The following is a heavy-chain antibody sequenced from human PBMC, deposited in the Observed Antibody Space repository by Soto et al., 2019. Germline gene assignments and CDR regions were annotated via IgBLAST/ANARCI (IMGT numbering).Heavy chain of an antibody. CDR2: IRGNDGNT. CDR3: AKDLRIVPGPLEC. D-gene: IGHD2-2*01. Sequence: GGSLRLSCAASGFTFSTYAMSWVRQAPGKGLEWVSVIRGNDGNTYYADSVRGRFTISRDDSKNTLYLQMISLRAEDTAIYYCAKDLRIVPGPLECWGRGTLVTVSS. J-gene: IGHJ4*02. V-gene: IGHV3-23*01. CDR1: GFTFSTYA.